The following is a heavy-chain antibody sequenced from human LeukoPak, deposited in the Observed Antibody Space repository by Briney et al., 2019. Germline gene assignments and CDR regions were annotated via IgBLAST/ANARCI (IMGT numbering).Heavy chain of an antibody. D-gene: IGHD6-13*01. J-gene: IGHJ6*02. Sequence: AVSLRFSCAASGFTFSNAWMSWVRHGQGHGRVWVGRVNNKNNSETKDYDGRVKDRFTISRDDSKDTLYLQMNSLKTEDTAVYYCTTAVAAAGRYYSYHGMDVWGQGTTVTVSS. CDR2: VNNKNNSETK. CDR1: GFTFSNAW. CDR3: TTAVAAAGRYYSYHGMDV. V-gene: IGHV3-15*01.